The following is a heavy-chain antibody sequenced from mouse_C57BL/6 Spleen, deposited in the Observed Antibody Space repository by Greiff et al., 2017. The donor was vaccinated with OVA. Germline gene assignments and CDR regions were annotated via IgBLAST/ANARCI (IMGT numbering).Heavy chain of an antibody. J-gene: IGHJ1*03. CDR2: IDPSDSYT. Sequence: QVQLQQPGAELVMPGASVKLSCKASGYTFTSYWMHWVKQRPGQGLEWIGEIDPSDSYTNYNQKFKGKSTLTVDKSSSTAYMQLSSLTSEDSAVYYCARRRIYWYFDVWGTGTTVTVSS. V-gene: IGHV1-69*01. CDR1: GYTFTSYW. CDR3: ARRRIYWYFDV.